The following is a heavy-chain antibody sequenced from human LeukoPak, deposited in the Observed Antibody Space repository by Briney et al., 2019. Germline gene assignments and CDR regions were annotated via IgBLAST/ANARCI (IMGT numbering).Heavy chain of an antibody. D-gene: IGHD3-9*01. Sequence: ASVKVSCKASGYTFTSYDINWVRQATGQGLEWMGGMNPNSGNTGYAQKFQGRVTMTRNTSISTAYMELSSLRSEDTAVYYCARANHYDILTGYLYYYYGMDVWGQGTTVTVSS. CDR3: ARANHYDILTGYLYYYYGMDV. J-gene: IGHJ6*02. CDR1: GYTFTSYD. CDR2: MNPNSGNT. V-gene: IGHV1-8*01.